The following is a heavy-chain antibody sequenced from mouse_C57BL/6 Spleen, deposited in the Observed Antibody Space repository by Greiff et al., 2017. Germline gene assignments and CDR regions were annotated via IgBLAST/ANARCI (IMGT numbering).Heavy chain of an antibody. CDR2: IHPNSGST. D-gene: IGHD2-3*01. J-gene: IGHJ2*01. Sequence: QVQLQQPGAELVKPGASVTLSCKASGYTFTSYWMHWVKQRPGQGLEWIGMIHPNSGSTNYNAKFKSKATLTVGKSSSTAYMQLSSLTSEDSAVYYCARYDDGYYPYYFDDWGQGTTLTVSS. V-gene: IGHV1-64*01. CDR1: GYTFTSYW. CDR3: ARYDDGYYPYYFDD.